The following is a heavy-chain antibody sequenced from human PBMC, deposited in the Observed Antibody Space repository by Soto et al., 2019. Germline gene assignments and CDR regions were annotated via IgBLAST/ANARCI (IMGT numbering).Heavy chain of an antibody. J-gene: IGHJ4*02. D-gene: IGHD6-13*01. V-gene: IGHV3-23*01. CDR3: AKDCSSSWYSLGGFDY. Sequence: GGSLILSCAASGFTFSSYAMSWVRQAPGKGLEWVSAISGSGGSTYYADSVKGRFTISRDNSKNTLYLQMNSLRAEDTAVYYCAKDCSSSWYSLGGFDYWGQGTLVTVSS. CDR2: ISGSGGST. CDR1: GFTFSSYA.